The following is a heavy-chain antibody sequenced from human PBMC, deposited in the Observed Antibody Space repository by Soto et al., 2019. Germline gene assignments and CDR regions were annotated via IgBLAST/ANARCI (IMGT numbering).Heavy chain of an antibody. Sequence: NPSETLSLTCTVSGTSVSYYYWSWIRPPPGKGLEWIGHVYDSGSTNYSPSLKSRVSMSLDTSTNQVSLNLSSVTPAATAIYSCARDRALYHVARRQWHGWLDPSGQGTLVTVYS. CDR2: VYDSGST. D-gene: IGHD6-19*01. V-gene: IGHV4-59*02. J-gene: IGHJ5*02. CDR3: ARDRALYHVARRQWHGWLDP. CDR1: GTSVSYYY.